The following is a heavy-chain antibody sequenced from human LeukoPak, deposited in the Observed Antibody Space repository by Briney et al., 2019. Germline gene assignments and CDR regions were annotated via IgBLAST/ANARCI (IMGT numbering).Heavy chain of an antibody. CDR2: INPNSGGT. V-gene: IGHV1-2*02. Sequence: ASVKVSCKASGYTFTGYYMHWVRQAPGQGLEWMGWINPNSGGTNYAQKFQGRVTMTRDTSISTAYMELSRLRSDDTAVYYCARQSLMTTVTTRYFGYWDQGILVTVSS. CDR3: ARQSLMTTVTTRYFGY. D-gene: IGHD4-17*01. J-gene: IGHJ4*02. CDR1: GYTFTGYY.